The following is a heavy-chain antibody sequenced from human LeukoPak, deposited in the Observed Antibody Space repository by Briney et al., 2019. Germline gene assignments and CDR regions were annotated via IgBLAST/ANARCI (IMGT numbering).Heavy chain of an antibody. CDR1: GGSFSGYF. Sequence: SETLSLTCAVYGGSFSGYFWIWIRQPPGKGLEWIGEINHSGSTNYNPSLKSRVTISVDTSKNQFSLKLSSVTAADTAVYYCARHVHSGYEIDYWGQGTLVTVSS. V-gene: IGHV4-34*01. CDR3: ARHVHSGYEIDY. D-gene: IGHD5-12*01. J-gene: IGHJ4*02. CDR2: INHSGST.